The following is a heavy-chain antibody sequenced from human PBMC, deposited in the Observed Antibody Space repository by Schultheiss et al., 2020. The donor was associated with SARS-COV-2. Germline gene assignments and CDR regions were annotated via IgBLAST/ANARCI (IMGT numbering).Heavy chain of an antibody. CDR2: INPSGGST. Sequence: GESLKISCKASGYTFTSYYMHWVRQAPGQGLEWMGIINPSGGSTSYAQKFQGRVTMTRDTSTSTVYMELSSLRSEDTAVYYCAKAAAGLDYYYGMDVWGQGTTVTVSS. CDR3: AKAAAGLDYYYGMDV. CDR1: GYTFTSYY. D-gene: IGHD6-13*01. J-gene: IGHJ6*02. V-gene: IGHV1-46*01.